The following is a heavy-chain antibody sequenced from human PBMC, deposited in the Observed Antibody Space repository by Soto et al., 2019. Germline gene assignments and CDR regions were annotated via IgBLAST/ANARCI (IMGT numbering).Heavy chain of an antibody. V-gene: IGHV3-33*01. CDR1: GFTFSSYG. D-gene: IGHD3-3*01. CDR3: ASSAPQTKRFLEWLEYFQH. J-gene: IGHJ1*01. CDR2: IWYDGSNK. Sequence: GSLRLSCAASGFTFSSYGMHWVRQAPGKGLEWVAVIWYDGSNKYYADSVKGRFTISRDNSKNTLYLQMNSLRAEDTAVYYCASSAPQTKRFLEWLEYFQHWGQGTLVTVSS.